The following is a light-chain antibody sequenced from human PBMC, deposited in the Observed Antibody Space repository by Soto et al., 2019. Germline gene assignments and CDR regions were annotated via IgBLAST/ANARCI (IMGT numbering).Light chain of an antibody. CDR3: QPYGNSPFT. CDR2: GAS. V-gene: IGKV3-20*01. J-gene: IGKJ3*01. CDR1: QSVSSSY. Sequence: EIVLTQSPGTLSLSPGERATLSCRASQSVSSSYLAWYQQKPGQAARLLIYGASSRATGIPDRFSGSVSGTHFTLPISRLGPEDFAVYYCQPYGNSPFTFGPGTKVEMK.